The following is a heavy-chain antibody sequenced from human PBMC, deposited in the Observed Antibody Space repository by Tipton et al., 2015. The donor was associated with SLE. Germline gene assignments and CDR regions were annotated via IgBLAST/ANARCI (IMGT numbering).Heavy chain of an antibody. CDR2: IRYDGSNK. CDR1: GFTFSSYG. J-gene: IGHJ4*02. Sequence: SLRLSCAASGFTFSSYGMHWVRQAPGKGLEWVAFIRYDGSNKYYADSVKGRFTISRDNSKNTLYLQMNSLRAEDTAVYYCAKGEMVQGVIGYFDYWGQGTLVTVSS. V-gene: IGHV3-30*02. D-gene: IGHD3-10*01. CDR3: AKGEMVQGVIGYFDY.